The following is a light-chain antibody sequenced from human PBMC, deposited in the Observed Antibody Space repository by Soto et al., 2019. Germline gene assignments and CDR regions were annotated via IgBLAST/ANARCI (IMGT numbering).Light chain of an antibody. CDR2: DAS. J-gene: IGKJ4*01. V-gene: IGKV3-11*01. Sequence: EIVLTQSPASLSLSPGERATLSCRASRSVSSSLAWYQQKPGQAPRLLIYDASNTATGIPTRFSGSGSGTDFTLTISSLEPEDFAVYYCQQRSNWLSLTFGGGTKVEIK. CDR1: RSVSSS. CDR3: QQRSNWLSLT.